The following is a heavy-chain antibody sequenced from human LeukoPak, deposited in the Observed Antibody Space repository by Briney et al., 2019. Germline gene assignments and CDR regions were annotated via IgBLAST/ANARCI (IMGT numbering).Heavy chain of an antibody. J-gene: IGHJ4*02. Sequence: GGSLRLSCAASGFTFSNYWTSWVRQAPGEGLEWVANIKQDGSENFYVDSVKGRFTISRDNAKKSLYLQMNSLRVEDTAVYYCARVQGSSGPGIFEYWGQGTLVTVSS. V-gene: IGHV3-7*01. CDR2: IKQDGSEN. D-gene: IGHD6-19*01. CDR3: ARVQGSSGPGIFEY. CDR1: GFTFSNYW.